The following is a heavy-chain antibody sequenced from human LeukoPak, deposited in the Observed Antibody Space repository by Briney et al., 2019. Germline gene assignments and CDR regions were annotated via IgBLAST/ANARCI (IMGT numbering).Heavy chain of an antibody. CDR2: ISYDGSNK. Sequence: PGRSLRLSCAASGFTFSSYAMHWVRQAPGKGLEWVAVISYDGSNKYYADSVKGRFTISRDNSENTLYLQMNSLRAEDTAVYYCARGIQLYYFDYWGQGTLVTVSS. CDR3: ARGIQLYYFDY. J-gene: IGHJ4*02. V-gene: IGHV3-30-3*01. CDR1: GFTFSSYA. D-gene: IGHD1-1*01.